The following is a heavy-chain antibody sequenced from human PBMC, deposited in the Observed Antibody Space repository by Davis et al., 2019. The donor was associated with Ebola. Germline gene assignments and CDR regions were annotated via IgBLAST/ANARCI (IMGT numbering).Heavy chain of an antibody. V-gene: IGHV3-11*01. CDR2: ISTSGGDT. D-gene: IGHD2-15*01. J-gene: IGHJ4*02. Sequence: GESLKISCAASGFTFRDYYMSWIRQAPGKPLEWISYISTSGGDTYYADSVKGRFSISRDNARNTLYLHINSPGVDDTAVYYCAREGYCSGGSCYFFDYWGQGTLVTVSS. CDR1: GFTFRDYY. CDR3: AREGYCSGGSCYFFDY.